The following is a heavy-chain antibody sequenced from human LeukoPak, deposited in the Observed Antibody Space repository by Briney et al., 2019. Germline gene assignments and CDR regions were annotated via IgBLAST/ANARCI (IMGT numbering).Heavy chain of an antibody. CDR3: ARDPNCSSTSCYWSGWYFDL. CDR2: IKQDGSEK. D-gene: IGHD2-2*01. V-gene: IGHV3-7*03. CDR1: GFTFSNYA. J-gene: IGHJ2*01. Sequence: GGSLRLSCAVSGFTFSNYAISWVRQAPGKGLEWVANIKQDGSEKYYVDSVKGRFTISRDNAKNSLYLQMNSLRAEDTAVYYCARDPNCSSTSCYWSGWYFDLWGRGTLVTVSS.